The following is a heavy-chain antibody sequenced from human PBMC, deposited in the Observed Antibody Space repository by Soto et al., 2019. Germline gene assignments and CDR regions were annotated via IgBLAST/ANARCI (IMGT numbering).Heavy chain of an antibody. CDR2: INAGNGNT. Sequence: ASVKVSCKASGYTFTNYAMHWVRQAPGQRLEWMGWINAGNGNTIYSQKVQGRVTITRDTSANTAYMELSSLGSEDTTVYYCARSPRSGGNYYYAMDVWGQGTTVTVSS. CDR1: GYTFTNYA. D-gene: IGHD3-3*01. CDR3: ARSPRSGGNYYYAMDV. J-gene: IGHJ6*02. V-gene: IGHV1-3*01.